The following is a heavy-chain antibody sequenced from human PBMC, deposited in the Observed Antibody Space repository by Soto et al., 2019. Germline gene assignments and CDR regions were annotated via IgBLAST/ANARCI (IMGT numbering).Heavy chain of an antibody. CDR2: ITSTGYT. D-gene: IGHD4-4*01. V-gene: IGHV3-23*01. J-gene: IGHJ4*02. CDR3: AKDLIDYSISYFDY. Sequence: AGGSLRLYCATSGFSFSNYAMSWVRQAPGKGLEWVAGITSTGYTYYVESLKGRFTISRDNSKNTVSLQMNSLRAEDTAVYYCAKDLIDYSISYFDYWGQGTLVTVSS. CDR1: GFSFSNYA.